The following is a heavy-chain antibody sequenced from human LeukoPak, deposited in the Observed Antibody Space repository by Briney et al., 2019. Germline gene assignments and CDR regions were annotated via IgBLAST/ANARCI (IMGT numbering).Heavy chain of an antibody. CDR2: IYWDDDK. V-gene: IGHV2-5*02. D-gene: IGHD3-22*01. J-gene: IGHJ3*02. CDR1: GFSLSTSGVG. CDR3: AHLLTRDDYYDSSGYSDAFDI. Sequence: SGPTLVKPTQTLTLTCTFSGFSLSTSGVGVGWIRQPPGKALEWLALIYWDDDKRYSPSLKSRLTITKDTSKNQVVLTMTNMDPVDTATYYCAHLLTRDDYYDSSGYSDAFDIWGQGTMVTVSS.